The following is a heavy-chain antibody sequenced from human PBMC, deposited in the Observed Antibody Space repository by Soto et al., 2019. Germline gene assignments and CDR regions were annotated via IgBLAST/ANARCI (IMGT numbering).Heavy chain of an antibody. CDR2: IYYSGST. CDR1: GGSSSSYY. J-gene: IGHJ4*02. D-gene: IGHD6-19*01. Sequence: SETLSLTCTVSGGSSSSYYWSWIRQPPGKGLEWIGYIYYSGSTNYNPSLKSRVTISVDTSKNQFSLKLSSVTAADTAVYYCARTRIWYSSGWYLDYWGQGTLVTVSS. CDR3: ARTRIWYSSGWYLDY. V-gene: IGHV4-59*01.